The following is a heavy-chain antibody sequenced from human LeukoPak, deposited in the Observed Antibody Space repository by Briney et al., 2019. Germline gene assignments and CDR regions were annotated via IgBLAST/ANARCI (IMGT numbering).Heavy chain of an antibody. V-gene: IGHV3-30*04. J-gene: IGHJ4*02. CDR1: GFTFSSYA. CDR3: ARDQDGDDGGY. D-gene: IGHD4-17*01. CDR2: ISYDGSNK. Sequence: PGGSLRLSCAASGFTFSSYAMHWVRQAPGKGLEWVAVISYDGSNKYYADSVKGRFTISRDNAKNSLYLQMDSLRAEDTAVYYCARDQDGDDGGYWGQGTLVTVSS.